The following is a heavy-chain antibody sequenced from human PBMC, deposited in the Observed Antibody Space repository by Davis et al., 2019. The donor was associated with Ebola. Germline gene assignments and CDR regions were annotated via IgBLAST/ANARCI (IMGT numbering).Heavy chain of an antibody. CDR1: GFTFSSYA. J-gene: IGHJ6*02. CDR2: IKQDGSEK. D-gene: IGHD4-17*01. CDR3: ARFPGGDPYYYGMDV. V-gene: IGHV3-7*03. Sequence: GESLKISCAASGFTFSSYATHWVRQAPGKGLEWVANIKQDGSEKYYVDSVKGRFTISRDNAKNSLYLQMNSLRAEDTAVYYCARFPGGDPYYYGMDVSGQGTTVTVSS.